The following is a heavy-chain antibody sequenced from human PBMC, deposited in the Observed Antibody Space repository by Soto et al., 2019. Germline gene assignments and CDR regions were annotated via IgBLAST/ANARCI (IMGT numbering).Heavy chain of an antibody. CDR2: ISYDGSNK. V-gene: IGHV3-30*18. D-gene: IGHD3-9*01. CDR1: GGSISSG. J-gene: IGHJ3*02. CDR3: AKDIGLRYFDWLLSGDAFDI. Sequence: PSETLSLTCTVSGGSISSGDCYWSWVRQAPGKGLEWVAVISYDGSNKYYADSVKGRFTISRDNSKNTLYLQMNSLRAEDTAVYYCAKDIGLRYFDWLLSGDAFDIWGQGTMVTVSS.